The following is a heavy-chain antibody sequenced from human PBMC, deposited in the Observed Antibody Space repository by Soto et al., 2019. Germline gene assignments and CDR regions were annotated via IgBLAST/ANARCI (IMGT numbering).Heavy chain of an antibody. CDR1: GFTFSSYG. D-gene: IGHD3-22*01. CDR3: AKPDYYDSSGYYYPVGAFDI. CDR2: ISYDGSNK. J-gene: IGHJ3*02. Sequence: GGSLRLSCAASGFTFSSYGMHWVRQAPGKGLEWVAVISYDGSNKYYADSVKGRFTISRDNSKNTLYLQMNSLRAEDTAVYYCAKPDYYDSSGYYYPVGAFDIWGQGTMVTVSS. V-gene: IGHV3-30*18.